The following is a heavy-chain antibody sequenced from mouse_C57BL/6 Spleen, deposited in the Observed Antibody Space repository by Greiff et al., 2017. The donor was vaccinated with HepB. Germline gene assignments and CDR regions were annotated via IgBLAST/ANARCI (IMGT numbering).Heavy chain of an antibody. Sequence: DVMLVESGGDLVKPGGSLKLSCAASGFTFSSYGMSWVRQTPDKRLEWVATISSGGSYTYYPDSVKGRFTISRDNAKNTLYLQMSSLKSEDTAMYYCARRYFDVRGTGTTVTVSS. CDR3: ARRYFDV. CDR1: GFTFSSYG. V-gene: IGHV5-6*02. J-gene: IGHJ1*03. CDR2: ISSGGSYT.